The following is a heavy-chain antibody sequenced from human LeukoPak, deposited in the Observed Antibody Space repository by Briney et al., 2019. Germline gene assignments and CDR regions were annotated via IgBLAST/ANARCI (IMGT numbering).Heavy chain of an antibody. CDR1: GGSISSGGYS. V-gene: IGHV4-30-2*01. J-gene: IGHJ3*02. CDR2: IYHSGST. D-gene: IGHD2-2*01. CDR3: ARGVVVVPAAMGTFDI. Sequence: SETLSLTCAVSGGSISSGGYSWSWIRRPPGKGLEWIGYIYHSGSTYYNPSLKSRVTISVDRSKNQFSLKLSSVTAADTAVYYCARGVVVVPAAMGTFDIWGQGTMVTVSS.